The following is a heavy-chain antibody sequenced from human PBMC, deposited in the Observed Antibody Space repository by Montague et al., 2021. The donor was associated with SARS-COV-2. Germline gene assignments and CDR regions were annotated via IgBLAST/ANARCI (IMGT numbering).Heavy chain of an antibody. CDR3: ARRGRKLLPVATTIGGFDI. CDR2: IYDSGST. D-gene: IGHD5-12*01. Sequence: SETLSLTCTVSGGSISSNNYYWDLIRQPPGKGLECIGSIYDSGSTYYNPSLKSRVTISVNTSKNHFSLKLNSVTAADTAVYYGARRGRKLLPVATTIGGFDIWGQGTMVTVSS. CDR1: GGSISSNNYY. J-gene: IGHJ3*02. V-gene: IGHV4-39*02.